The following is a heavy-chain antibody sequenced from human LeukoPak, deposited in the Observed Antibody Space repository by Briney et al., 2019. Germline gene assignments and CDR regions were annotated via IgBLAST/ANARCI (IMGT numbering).Heavy chain of an antibody. D-gene: IGHD3-3*01. J-gene: IGHJ6*02. Sequence: GGSLRLSCAASGFTFSSYAMHWVRQAPGKGLEWVAVISYDGSNKYYADSVKGRFTISRDNSKNTLYLQMNSLRAEDTAVYYCARDASITIFGVVTHYGMDVWGQGITVTVSS. CDR2: ISYDGSNK. V-gene: IGHV3-30-3*01. CDR1: GFTFSSYA. CDR3: ARDASITIFGVVTHYGMDV.